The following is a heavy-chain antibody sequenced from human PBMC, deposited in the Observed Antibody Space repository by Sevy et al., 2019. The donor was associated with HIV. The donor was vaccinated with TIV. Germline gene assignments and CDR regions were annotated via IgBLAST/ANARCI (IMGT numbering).Heavy chain of an antibody. V-gene: IGHV1-2*02. CDR1: GYTFSGYY. CDR2: INPGSGGT. J-gene: IGHJ4*02. D-gene: IGHD3-22*01. Sequence: ASVKVSCRTSGYTFSGYYVHWLRQAPGQGLEWMGWINPGSGGTFFAKNLQDRVTLTLDTSITTAYMELSSLRLDDAAIYYCARMGNYYDSSGYYPLKFWGQGTMVTVSS. CDR3: ARMGNYYDSSGYYPLKF.